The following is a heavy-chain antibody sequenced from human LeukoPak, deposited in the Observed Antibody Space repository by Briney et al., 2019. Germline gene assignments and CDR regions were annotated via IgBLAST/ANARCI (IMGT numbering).Heavy chain of an antibody. Sequence: GGSLRLSCAASGFTFSSYWMSWVRQAPGKGLEWVANIKQDGSEKYYMDSVKGRFTISRDNAKNSLYLQMNSLRAEDTAVYYCARARRVYYDFWSGYSIDGFDYWGQGTLVTVSS. D-gene: IGHD3-3*01. V-gene: IGHV3-7*01. CDR2: IKQDGSEK. CDR1: GFTFSSYW. CDR3: ARARRVYYDFWSGYSIDGFDY. J-gene: IGHJ4*02.